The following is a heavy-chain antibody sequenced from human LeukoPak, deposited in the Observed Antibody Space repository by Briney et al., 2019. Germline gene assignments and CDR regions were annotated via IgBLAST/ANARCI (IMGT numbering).Heavy chain of an antibody. CDR3: TRAQLNLLVDFGMDV. CDR2: INYSGST. Sequence: PSETLSLTCTVSGGSITTYYWTWIRQPPGKGLEWIGYINYSGSTNYNPSLKSRVTISVDTSKNQFSLKLSSVTAADTAVYYCTRAQLNLLVDFGMDVWGQGTTVTVSS. CDR1: GGSITTYY. J-gene: IGHJ6*02. V-gene: IGHV4-59*01. D-gene: IGHD1-1*01.